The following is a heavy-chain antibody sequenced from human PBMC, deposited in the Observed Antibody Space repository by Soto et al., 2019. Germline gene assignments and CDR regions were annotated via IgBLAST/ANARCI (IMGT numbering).Heavy chain of an antibody. J-gene: IGHJ6*02. D-gene: IGHD5-12*01. CDR2: IIPIFGTA. CDR1: GGTFSSYA. Sequence: GASVKVSSKASGGTFSSYAISWVRQAPGQGLEWMGGIIPIFGTANYAQKFQGRVTITADESTSTAYMELSSLRSEDTAVYYCAFELQDIVATIRWYGMDVWGQGTTVTVSS. V-gene: IGHV1-69*13. CDR3: AFELQDIVATIRWYGMDV.